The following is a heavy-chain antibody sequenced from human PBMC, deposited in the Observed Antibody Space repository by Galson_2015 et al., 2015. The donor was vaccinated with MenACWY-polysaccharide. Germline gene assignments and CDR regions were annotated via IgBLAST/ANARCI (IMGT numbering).Heavy chain of an antibody. CDR3: AKQIPYWYFDL. V-gene: IGHV3-23*01. J-gene: IGHJ2*01. Sequence: LRLSCAASGFTFSSNDMTWVRQAPGKGLEWVSSISSDGGNTYADSVKGRFTISRDNSKNTLYLQMSSLGAEDTATYYCAKQIPYWYFDLWGRGTLVTVSS. CDR2: ISSDGGNT. CDR1: GFTFSSND.